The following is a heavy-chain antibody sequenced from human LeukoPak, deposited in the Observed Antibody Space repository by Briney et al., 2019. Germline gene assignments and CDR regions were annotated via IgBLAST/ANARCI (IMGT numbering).Heavy chain of an antibody. CDR2: ISGSGGGT. CDR1: GFTFSSYA. J-gene: IGHJ6*02. CDR3: AKDLDGSGYYYYYYGMDV. Sequence: PGGSLRLSCAASGFTFSSYAVSCVRQAPGKGLEWVSAISGSGGGTYYADSVKGRFTISRDNSKNTLYLQMNSLRAEDTAVYYCAKDLDGSGYYYYYYGMDVWGQGTTVTVSS. V-gene: IGHV3-23*01. D-gene: IGHD3-22*01.